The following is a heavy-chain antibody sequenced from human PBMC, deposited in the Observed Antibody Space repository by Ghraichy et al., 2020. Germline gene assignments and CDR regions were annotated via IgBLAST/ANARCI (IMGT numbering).Heavy chain of an antibody. CDR3: ARKPLGFLEWFPGGGMDV. CDR1: GFTFSSYS. D-gene: IGHD3-3*01. CDR2: ISSSSSTI. J-gene: IGHJ6*02. V-gene: IGHV3-48*02. Sequence: GESLRLSCAASGFTFSSYSMNWDRQAPGKGLEWVSYISSSSSTIYYADSVKGRFTISRDNAKNSLYLQMNSLRDEDTAVYYCARKPLGFLEWFPGGGMDVWGQGTTVTVSS.